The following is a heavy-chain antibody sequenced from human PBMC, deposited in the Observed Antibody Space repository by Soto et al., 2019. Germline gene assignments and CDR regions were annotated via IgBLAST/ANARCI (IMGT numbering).Heavy chain of an antibody. CDR2: INPATGAA. CDR3: VRGGGVGVAGSADFDM. V-gene: IGHV1-2*02. Sequence: QLHLVQSGAVVKKPGASVTVSCSASGYPVTAYYMHWVRQAPGRGLEWMGGINPATGAAKYTQTCQGRVTITRDTTTSTVFMELSGGTSDDTACVYCVRGGGVGVAGSADFDMWGQGTVVTVSS. J-gene: IGHJ3*02. D-gene: IGHD3-3*01. CDR1: GYPVTAYY.